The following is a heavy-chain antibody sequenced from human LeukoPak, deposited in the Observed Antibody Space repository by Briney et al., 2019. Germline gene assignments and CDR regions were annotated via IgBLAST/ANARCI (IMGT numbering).Heavy chain of an antibody. CDR2: IGTDGSST. J-gene: IGHJ3*02. V-gene: IGHV3-74*01. CDR1: GLTLSKHW. Sequence: GGSLRLSCAPSGLTLSKHWMHWVRQVPGKGLLWVSRIGTDGSSTTYGDYVKDRFTSSRDNAKNTLYLQMNSLRAEDTAVYYCCRDKYGGNSNAFDIWGQGTLVTVSS. D-gene: IGHD4-23*01. CDR3: CRDKYGGNSNAFDI.